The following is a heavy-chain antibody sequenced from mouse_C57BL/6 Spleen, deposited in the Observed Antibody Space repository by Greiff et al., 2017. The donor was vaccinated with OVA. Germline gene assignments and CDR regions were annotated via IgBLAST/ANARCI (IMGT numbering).Heavy chain of an antibody. CDR3: ARGGYGSSPHYFDY. V-gene: IGHV1-39*01. CDR1: GYSFTDYN. D-gene: IGHD1-1*01. J-gene: IGHJ2*01. CDR2: INPNYGTT. Sequence: EVQLQESGPELVKPGASVKISCKASGYSFTDYNMNWVKQSNGKSLEWIGVINPNYGTTSYNQKFKGKATLTVDQSSSTAYMQLNSLTSEDSAVYYCARGGYGSSPHYFDYWGQGTTLTVSS.